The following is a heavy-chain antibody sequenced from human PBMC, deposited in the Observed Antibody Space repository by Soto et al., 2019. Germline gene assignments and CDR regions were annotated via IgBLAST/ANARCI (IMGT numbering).Heavy chain of an antibody. CDR3: ARDGLVRPNSMDV. J-gene: IGHJ6*02. D-gene: IGHD3-10*01. CDR1: GYPFTSYG. Sequence: VXSVKVSCKASGYPFTSYGIIWVRQAPGQGLEWMGWISAYNGNTNYAQKLQGRVTMTTDTSTSTAYMELRSLRSDDTAVYYCARDGLVRPNSMDVWGQGTTVTVSS. V-gene: IGHV1-18*04. CDR2: ISAYNGNT.